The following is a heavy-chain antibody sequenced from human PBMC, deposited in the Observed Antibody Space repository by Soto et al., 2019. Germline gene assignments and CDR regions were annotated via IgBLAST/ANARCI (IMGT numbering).Heavy chain of an antibody. CDR3: AKDHLMTTVTTVGY. V-gene: IGHV3-30*18. Sequence: QVQLVESGGGVVQPGRSLRLSCAASGFTFSSYGMHWVRQAPGKGLEWVAVISYDGSNKYYADSVKGRFTISRDNSQNTMYLQMNSLRAEDTAVSYCAKDHLMTTVTTVGYWGQGTLVTVSS. CDR1: GFTFSSYG. J-gene: IGHJ4*02. D-gene: IGHD4-17*01. CDR2: ISYDGSNK.